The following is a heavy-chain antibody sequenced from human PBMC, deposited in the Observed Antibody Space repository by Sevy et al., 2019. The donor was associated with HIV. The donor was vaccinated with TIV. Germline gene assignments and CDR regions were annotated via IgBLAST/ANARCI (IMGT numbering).Heavy chain of an antibody. CDR3: AGENTWGRGYS. CDR1: GGSITSLY. Sequence: SETLSLTCTVSGGSITSLYWNWIRQPPGKGLEWIANIYYNGHINYNPSLKSRVTLSLDTSKNQFSLRLSSVTAADMAMYYCAGENTWGRGYSWGQGTLVTVSS. CDR2: IYYNGHI. D-gene: IGHD1-26*01. J-gene: IGHJ4*02. V-gene: IGHV4-59*08.